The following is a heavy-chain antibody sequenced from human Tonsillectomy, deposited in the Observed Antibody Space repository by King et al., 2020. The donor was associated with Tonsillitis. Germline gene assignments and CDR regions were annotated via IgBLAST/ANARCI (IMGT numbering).Heavy chain of an antibody. V-gene: IGHV3-23*04. CDR2: SRGDGGET. J-gene: IGHJ3*01. D-gene: IGHD3-22*01. CDR3: AKSSGFYSGDFHF. Sequence: VQLVESGGGLVQPGGSVRLSCAASGFTFSSYAIHWVRQAPGKGLEWVSGSRGDGGETHYAHSVKGRFTISRDPSKNTVYLQMKSLRAEDTAVYYCAKSSGFYSGDFHFWGQGTVVIVSS. CDR1: GFTFSSYA.